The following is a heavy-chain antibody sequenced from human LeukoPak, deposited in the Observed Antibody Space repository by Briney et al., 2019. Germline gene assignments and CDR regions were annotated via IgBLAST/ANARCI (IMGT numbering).Heavy chain of an antibody. J-gene: IGHJ4*02. Sequence: SEALSLTCAVSGGSISSGAYSWSWIRQPPGKGLEWIGYIFHTGNTIYNASLKSRVTISVDTSKNQFSLKLTSMTLADTAVYYCARHRASYFDLWGQGTLVTVSS. V-gene: IGHV4-30-2*01. CDR3: ARHRASYFDL. CDR2: IFHTGNT. CDR1: GGSISSGAYS.